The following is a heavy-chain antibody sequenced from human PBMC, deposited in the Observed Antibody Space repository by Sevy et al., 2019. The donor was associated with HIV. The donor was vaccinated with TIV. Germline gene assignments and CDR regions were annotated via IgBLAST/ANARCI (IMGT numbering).Heavy chain of an antibody. CDR3: ARASHYFDSSGYYRTPYYFDY. D-gene: IGHD3-22*01. J-gene: IGHJ4*02. V-gene: IGHV4-59*13. CDR1: RGSISVYF. CDR2: IYYSGGT. Sequence: SETLSLTCTVSRGSISVYFWTWIRQPPGKGLEWIGHIYYSGGTNYNPSLTNRVTISVDSSKNQFSLKLNSVTAADTAVYYGARASHYFDSSGYYRTPYYFDYWGQGTLVTVSS.